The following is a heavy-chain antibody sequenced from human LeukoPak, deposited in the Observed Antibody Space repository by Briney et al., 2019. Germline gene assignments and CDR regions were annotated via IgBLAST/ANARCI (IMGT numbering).Heavy chain of an antibody. V-gene: IGHV3-7*02. D-gene: IGHD4-11*01. CDR2: INHDGGDK. CDR3: AITGGPTVTAFDL. CDR1: GFIFRNYW. Sequence: GGSLRLSCVASGFIFRNYWMSWVRQAPGKGLEWVANINHDGGDKNYVDSVKGRFTISRDNAKSSLYLQMNSLRVEDTAVYYCAITGGPTVTAFDLWAQGILVTVSS. J-gene: IGHJ4*02.